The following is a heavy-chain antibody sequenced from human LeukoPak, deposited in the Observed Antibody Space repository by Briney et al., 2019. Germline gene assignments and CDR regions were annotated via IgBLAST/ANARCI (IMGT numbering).Heavy chain of an antibody. J-gene: IGHJ4*02. CDR1: GYTFTSYD. CDR3: ARIAAAGTGDY. D-gene: IGHD6-13*01. V-gene: IGHV1-8*01. CDR2: MNPNSGNT. Sequence: ASVNVSCTASGYTFTSYDINWVRQATGQELEWMGWMNPNSGNTGYAQKFQGRVTMTRNTSISTAYMELSSLRSEDTAVYYCARIAAAGTGDYWGQGTLVTVSS.